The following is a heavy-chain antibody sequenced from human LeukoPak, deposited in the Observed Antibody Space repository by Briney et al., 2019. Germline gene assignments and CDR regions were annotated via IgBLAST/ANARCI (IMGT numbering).Heavy chain of an antibody. D-gene: IGHD6-13*01. CDR2: IIPILGIA. Sequence: SVKVSCKASGGTFSSYAISWVRQAPGQGLEWMGRIIPILGIANYAQKFQGRVTITADKSTSTAYMELSSLRPEDTAVYYCARDSHGYSSSWYSLGYWGQGTLVTVSS. V-gene: IGHV1-69*04. CDR3: ARDSHGYSSSWYSLGY. CDR1: GGTFSSYA. J-gene: IGHJ4*02.